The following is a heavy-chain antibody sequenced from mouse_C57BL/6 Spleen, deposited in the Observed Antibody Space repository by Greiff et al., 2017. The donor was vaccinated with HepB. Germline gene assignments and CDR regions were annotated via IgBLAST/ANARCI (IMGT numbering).Heavy chain of an antibody. CDR3: ARREGYAMDY. Sequence: EVMLVESGGGLVKPGGSLKLSCAASGFTFSDYGMHWVRQAPEKGLEWVAYISSGSSTIYYADTVKGRFTISRDNAKNTLFLQMTSLRSEDTAMYYCARREGYAMDYWGQGTSVTVSS. J-gene: IGHJ4*01. CDR1: GFTFSDYG. CDR2: ISSGSSTI. V-gene: IGHV5-17*01.